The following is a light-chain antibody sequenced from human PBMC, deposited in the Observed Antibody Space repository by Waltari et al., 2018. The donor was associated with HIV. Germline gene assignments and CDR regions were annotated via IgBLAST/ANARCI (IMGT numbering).Light chain of an antibody. CDR3: QQLKTYPLS. Sequence: IQFTPSPSFLSASVGERLPITCRAAQGVGSYLAWYQQKPGKAPNLLIYSVSILQTGVPSRFSGSGSGTEFTLTITDLQPEDFATYYCQQLKTYPLSFGGGTKVEIK. J-gene: IGKJ4*01. V-gene: IGKV1-9*01. CDR1: QGVGSY. CDR2: SVS.